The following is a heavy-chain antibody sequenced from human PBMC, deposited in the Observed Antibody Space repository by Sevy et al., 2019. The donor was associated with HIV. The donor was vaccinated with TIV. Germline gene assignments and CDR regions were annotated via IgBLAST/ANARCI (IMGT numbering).Heavy chain of an antibody. CDR2: VRNDGSNK. CDR3: ARGRKTTEEWLEELDYYYGLDV. V-gene: IGHV3-30*02. J-gene: IGHJ6*02. Sequence: GGSLRLSCAASGFSLTTSDRHWVRQAPGKGLEWVAYVRNDGSNKYYADAVRDRFTISRDSPKNTLYLQMNSLRDEDTAIYYCARGRKTTEEWLEELDYYYGLDVWGQGTTVTVSS. CDR1: GFSLTTSD. D-gene: IGHD2-8*01.